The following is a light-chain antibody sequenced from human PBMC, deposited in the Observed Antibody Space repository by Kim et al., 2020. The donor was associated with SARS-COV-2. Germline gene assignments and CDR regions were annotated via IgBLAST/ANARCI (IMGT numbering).Light chain of an antibody. Sequence: SSGESATISSRARRSVSRNSLAWYQQKPGQAPRLLMYDVSRRATGVPDRFSGSGSGTDFTLTINRLAPEDSAVYFCQQYDNTLPTFGGGTKVDIK. J-gene: IGKJ4*01. V-gene: IGKV3-20*01. CDR2: DVS. CDR1: RSVSRNS. CDR3: QQYDNTLPT.